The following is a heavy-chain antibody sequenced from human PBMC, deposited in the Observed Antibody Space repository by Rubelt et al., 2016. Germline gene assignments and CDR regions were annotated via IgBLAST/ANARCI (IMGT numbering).Heavy chain of an antibody. CDR2: MYSDGRT. V-gene: IGHV3-66*02. Sequence: GGSLKLSCDSSKLTVSLEYMNWVRQAPGKGLEWVSIMYSDGRTFYADSVRGRFTISRDNSKNTLYLQMDYLRPEDTAVYFCAKSTILAFDIWGQGTMVIVSS. J-gene: IGHJ3*02. D-gene: IGHD5-24*01. CDR3: AKSTILAFDI. CDR1: KLTVSLEY.